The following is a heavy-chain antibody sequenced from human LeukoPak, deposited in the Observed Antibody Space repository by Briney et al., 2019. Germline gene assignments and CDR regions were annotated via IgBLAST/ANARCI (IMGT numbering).Heavy chain of an antibody. CDR3: ARHLGAGGSGVDY. CDR2: IRNKANNYAT. CDR1: GFTFSGSA. J-gene: IGHJ4*02. V-gene: IGHV3-73*01. Sequence: PGTSLRLSCAASGFTFSGSAMHWVRQASGKGLEWIGRIRNKANNYATAYVASVKGRFTISRDDSKNTAYLQMNSLKIEDTAVYYCARHLGAGGSGVDYWGQGTLVTVSS. D-gene: IGHD1-26*01.